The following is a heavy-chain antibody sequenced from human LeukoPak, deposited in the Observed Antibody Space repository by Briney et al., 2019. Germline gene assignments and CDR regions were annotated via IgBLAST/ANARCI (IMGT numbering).Heavy chain of an antibody. CDR1: GFTFSSFA. CDR2: ISGSGDST. Sequence: GGSLRLSCAASGFTFSSFAMTWVRQAPGKGLEWVLSISGSGDSTYYADSVKGRFTISRDNSKNTLYLQMNSLRVEDTAFYYCARVGSPTYGDFDYWGQGTLVTVSS. V-gene: IGHV3-23*01. CDR3: ARVGSPTYGDFDY. D-gene: IGHD4-17*01. J-gene: IGHJ4*02.